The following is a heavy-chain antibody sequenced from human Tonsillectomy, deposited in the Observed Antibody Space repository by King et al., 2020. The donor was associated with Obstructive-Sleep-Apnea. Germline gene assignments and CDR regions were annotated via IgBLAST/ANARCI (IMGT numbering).Heavy chain of an antibody. V-gene: IGHV4-59*01. CDR1: GGSISSYY. Sequence: QLQESGPGLVKPSETLSLTCTVSGGSISSYYWSWIRQPPGKGLEWIGYIYYSGSTNYNPSLKSRVTMSVDTSKNQLSLKLSSVTAADTAVYYCARGSYWSRTSCYGSYYYYGMDVWGQGTTVTVSS. J-gene: IGHJ6*02. D-gene: IGHD2-2*01. CDR3: ARGSYWSRTSCYGSYYYYGMDV. CDR2: IYYSGST.